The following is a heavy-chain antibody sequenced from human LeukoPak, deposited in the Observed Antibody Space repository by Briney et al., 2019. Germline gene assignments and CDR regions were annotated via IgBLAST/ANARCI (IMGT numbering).Heavy chain of an antibody. CDR3: ARDRYDFWSGYYSYFDY. J-gene: IGHJ4*02. CDR2: INPNSGGT. CDR1: GYTFTGYY. D-gene: IGHD3-3*01. V-gene: IGHV1-2*06. Sequence: ASVNVSCKASGYTFTGYYMHWVRQAPGQGLEWMGRINPNSGGTNYAQKFQGRVTMTRDTSISTAYMELSRLRSDDTAVYYCARDRYDFWSGYYSYFDYWGQGTLVTVSS.